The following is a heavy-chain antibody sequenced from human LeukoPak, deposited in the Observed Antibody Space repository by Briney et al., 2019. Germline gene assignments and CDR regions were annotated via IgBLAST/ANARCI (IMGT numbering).Heavy chain of an antibody. CDR1: GGTFSSYA. CDR2: IIPILGIA. V-gene: IGHV1-69*04. CDR3: ARGGNWNDALFDY. D-gene: IGHD1-20*01. Sequence: SVKVSCKASGGTFSSYAISWVRQAPGQGLEWMGRIIPILGIANYAQKFQGRVTMTTDTSTSTAYMELRSLRSDDTAVYYCARGGNWNDALFDYWGQGTLVTVSS. J-gene: IGHJ4*02.